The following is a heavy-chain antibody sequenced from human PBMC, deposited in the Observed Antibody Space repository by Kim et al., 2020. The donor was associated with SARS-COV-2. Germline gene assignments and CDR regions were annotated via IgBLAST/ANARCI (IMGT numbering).Heavy chain of an antibody. CDR3: ARGRRGAVAGPHYFDY. CDR2: ISYDGSNK. CDR1: GFTFSTYA. Sequence: GGSLRLSCAASGFTFSTYAMHWVRQAPGKGLEWVAVISYDGSNKYYADSVKGRFTISRDNSKNTLYVQMSSLRAEDTAVHYCARGRRGAVAGPHYFDYWGQGTLVTVSS. J-gene: IGHJ4*02. V-gene: IGHV3-30-3*01. D-gene: IGHD6-19*01.